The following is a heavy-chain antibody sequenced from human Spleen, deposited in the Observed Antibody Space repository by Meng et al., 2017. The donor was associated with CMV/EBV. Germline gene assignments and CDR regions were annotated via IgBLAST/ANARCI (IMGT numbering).Heavy chain of an antibody. Sequence: SLKISCVGSGFIFEDYAMEWVRQAPGKGLEWVSGITWNSRKIEYADSVKGRFTISRDNAKNSVYLQMNSLRAEDTAVYYCARSGYPMANDYWGQGTLVTVSS. V-gene: IGHV3-9*01. CDR1: GFIFEDYA. CDR3: ARSGYPMANDY. J-gene: IGHJ4*02. D-gene: IGHD3-3*01. CDR2: ITWNSRKI.